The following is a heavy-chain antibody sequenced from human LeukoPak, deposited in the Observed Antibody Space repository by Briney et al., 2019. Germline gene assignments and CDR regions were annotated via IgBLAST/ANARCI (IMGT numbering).Heavy chain of an antibody. D-gene: IGHD3-9*01. CDR1: GFTFSSYN. CDR3: ARAGHTYDILTGYYNAFDY. V-gene: IGHV3-21*06. CDR2: ITSSSSYI. Sequence: GGSLRLSCAASGFTFSSYNMNWVRQAPGKGLEWVSSITSSSSYIYYADSVKGRFTISRDNAKNSLYLQMDSLRVEDTAEYYCARAGHTYDILTGYYNAFDYWGQGTLVTVSS. J-gene: IGHJ4*02.